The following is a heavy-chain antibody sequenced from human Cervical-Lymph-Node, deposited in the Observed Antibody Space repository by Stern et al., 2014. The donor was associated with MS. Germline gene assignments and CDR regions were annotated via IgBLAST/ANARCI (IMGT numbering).Heavy chain of an antibody. J-gene: IGHJ5*02. CDR1: GGTFSKFP. CDR2: IFPVFGTP. CDR3: ALSSETSDRWYSLGYDL. Sequence: QVQLVESEAEVTKPGSSAKVSCKASGGTFSKFPSSSVRQAPGQGLEWMGGIFPVFGTPTYAQEFRGRVTITADVSTSTVYMELSSLRSDDTAVYYCALSSETSDRWYSLGYDLWGQGTLVTVSS. D-gene: IGHD6-13*01. V-gene: IGHV1-69*01.